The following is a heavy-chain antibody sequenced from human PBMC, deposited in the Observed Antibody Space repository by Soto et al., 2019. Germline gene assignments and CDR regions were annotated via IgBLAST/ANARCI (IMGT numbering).Heavy chain of an antibody. D-gene: IGHD4-17*01. Sequence: ASVKVSCKASGYTFTSYDINWVRQATGQGLEWMGWMNPNSGNTGYAQKFQGRVTMTRNTSISTAYMELSSLRSEDTAVYYCARAMLRSTVTTPDYWGQGTLVTVSS. CDR1: GYTFTSYD. CDR2: MNPNSGNT. CDR3: ARAMLRSTVTTPDY. V-gene: IGHV1-8*01. J-gene: IGHJ4*02.